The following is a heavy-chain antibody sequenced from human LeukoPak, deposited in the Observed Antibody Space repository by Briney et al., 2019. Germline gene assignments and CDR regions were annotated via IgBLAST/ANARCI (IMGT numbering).Heavy chain of an antibody. CDR3: ARESGYYDC. D-gene: IGHD3-22*01. V-gene: IGHV3-48*03. CDR2: ISSSGSTI. J-gene: IGHJ4*02. CDR1: GFTFSSYE. Sequence: GGSLRLSCAASGFTFSSYEMNWVRQAPGEGLEWVSYISSSGSTIYYADSVKGRFTISRDNAENSLHLQLNSLRAEDTALYYCARESGYYDCWGQGALVTVSS.